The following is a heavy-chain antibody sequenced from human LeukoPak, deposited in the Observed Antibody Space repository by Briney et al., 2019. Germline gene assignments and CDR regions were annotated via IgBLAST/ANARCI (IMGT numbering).Heavy chain of an antibody. Sequence: GGSLKLSCEPSGFTVSSNYMSWVRQAPGKGREWVSVIYSGGSTYYADSVKGRFTISRDNSKNTLYLQMNSLRAEDTAVYYCASNGVTTDFDYWGQGTLVTVSS. V-gene: IGHV3-53*01. J-gene: IGHJ4*02. D-gene: IGHD4-11*01. CDR2: IYSGGST. CDR3: ASNGVTTDFDY. CDR1: GFTVSSNY.